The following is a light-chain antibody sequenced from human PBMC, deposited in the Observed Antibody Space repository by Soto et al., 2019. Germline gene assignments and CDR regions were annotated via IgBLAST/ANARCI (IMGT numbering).Light chain of an antibody. V-gene: IGKV1-5*03. CDR1: QSISSW. CDR2: KAS. Sequence: DTQMTQSPSTLSASVGDRVTITCRASQSISSWLAWYQQKPGKAPDLLIYKASFLRSGVPSRFSGSGSGTEFTLTISSLQPDDFATYYCQQYSIYSRTFGQGTKVELK. J-gene: IGKJ1*01. CDR3: QQYSIYSRT.